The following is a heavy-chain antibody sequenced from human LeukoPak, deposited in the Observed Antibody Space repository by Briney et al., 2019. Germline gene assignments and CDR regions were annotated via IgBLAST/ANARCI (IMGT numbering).Heavy chain of an antibody. CDR2: IRYDGSNK. CDR1: GFTFSSYG. CDR3: ARDDIAVATCFDY. D-gene: IGHD6-19*01. V-gene: IGHV3-30*02. J-gene: IGHJ4*02. Sequence: GGSLRLSCVASGFTFSSYGIHWVRQAPGKGLEWVAFIRYDGSNKYYADSVKGRFTISRDNAKNSLYLQMNSLRAEDTAVYYCARDDIAVATCFDYWGQGTLVTVSS.